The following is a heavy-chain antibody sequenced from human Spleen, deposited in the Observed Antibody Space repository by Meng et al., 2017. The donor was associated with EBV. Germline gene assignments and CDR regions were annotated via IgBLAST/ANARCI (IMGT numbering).Heavy chain of an antibody. D-gene: IGHD1-14*01. CDR2: INTGNGNT. Sequence: QVQLVECGDEVKNPGASVKVSCKASGYSFSRYAVKWVRQAPGQSLEWMGWINTGNGNTKDSEKFQGRLTITRDTSASTAYMELTSLRSEDTAVYYCAKDLSGRFDPWGQGTLVTVSS. CDR1: GYSFSRYA. CDR3: AKDLSGRFDP. J-gene: IGHJ5*02. V-gene: IGHV1-3*04.